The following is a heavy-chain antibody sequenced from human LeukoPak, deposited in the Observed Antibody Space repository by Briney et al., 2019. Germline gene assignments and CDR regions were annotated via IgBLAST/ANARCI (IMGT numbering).Heavy chain of an antibody. J-gene: IGHJ6*03. D-gene: IGHD2-2*01. CDR2: IIPILGIA. CDR1: GGTFSSYA. Sequence: SVKVSCKASGGTFSSYAISWVRQAPGQGLEWMGRIIPILGIANYAQKFQGRVTITADKSTSTAYMELSSLRSEDTAVYYCARDGCSSTSCYDYYYMDVWGKGTTVTVSS. CDR3: ARDGCSSTSCYDYYYMDV. V-gene: IGHV1-69*04.